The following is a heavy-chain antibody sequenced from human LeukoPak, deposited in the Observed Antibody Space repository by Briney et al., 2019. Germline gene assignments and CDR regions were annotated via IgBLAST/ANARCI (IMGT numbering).Heavy chain of an antibody. D-gene: IGHD5-12*01. V-gene: IGHV4-59*01. CDR1: GGSISSYY. CDR2: IYYSGST. J-gene: IGHJ4*02. Sequence: SETLSLTCTVSGGSISSYYWSWFRQPPGKGLEWIGYIYYSGSTNYNPSLKSRVTISVDTSKNQFSLKLSSVTAADTAVYYCARDPYSGYGLDYCGQGTLVTVSS. CDR3: ARDPYSGYGLDY.